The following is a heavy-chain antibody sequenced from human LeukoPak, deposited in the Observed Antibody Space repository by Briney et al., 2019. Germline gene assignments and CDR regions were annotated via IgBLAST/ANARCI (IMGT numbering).Heavy chain of an antibody. D-gene: IGHD3-22*01. J-gene: IGHJ4*02. CDR3: ARSHLYYDSSGYFEG. CDR2: IIPIFGTA. Sequence: SVKVSCKASGGTFSSYAISWVRQARGQGLEWMGGIIPIFGTANYAQKFQGRVTITADESTSTAYMELSSLRSEDTAVYYCARSHLYYDSSGYFEGWGQGTLVTVSS. V-gene: IGHV1-69*13. CDR1: GGTFSSYA.